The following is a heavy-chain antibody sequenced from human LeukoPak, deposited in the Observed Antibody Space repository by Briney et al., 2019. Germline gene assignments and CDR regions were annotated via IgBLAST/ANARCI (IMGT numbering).Heavy chain of an antibody. J-gene: IGHJ4*02. D-gene: IGHD5-24*01. CDR2: IYYSGST. CDR1: GGSISSSSYY. Sequence: SETLSLTCTVSGGSISSSSYYWGWIRQPPGKGLEWIGSIYYSGSTYYNPSLKSRVTISVDTSKNQFSLKLSSVTAADTAVYYCASAVRMALYWGQGTLVTVSS. V-gene: IGHV4-39*07. CDR3: ASAVRMALY.